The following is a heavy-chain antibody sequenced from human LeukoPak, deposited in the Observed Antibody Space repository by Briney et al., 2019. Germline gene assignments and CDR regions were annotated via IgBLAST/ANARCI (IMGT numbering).Heavy chain of an antibody. Sequence: PGGSLRLSCAASGLTFSGSTMHWVRQASGKGLEWVGRIRSKVNSYATAYVASVKGRFIISRDDSKNTAYLQMNSLKTEDTAVYYCTAGYCSSTNCYIDYWGQGTLVTVSS. D-gene: IGHD2-2*02. CDR3: TAGYCSSTNCYIDY. CDR1: GLTFSGST. J-gene: IGHJ4*02. V-gene: IGHV3-73*01. CDR2: IRSKVNSYAT.